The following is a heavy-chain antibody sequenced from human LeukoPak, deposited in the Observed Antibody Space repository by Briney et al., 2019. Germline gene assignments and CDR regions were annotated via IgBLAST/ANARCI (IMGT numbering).Heavy chain of an antibody. V-gene: IGHV4-39*01. Sequence: SETLSLTCTVSGGSISSYYWGWIRQPPGKGLEWIGSIYYSGSTYYNPSLKSRVTISVDTSKNQFSLKLSSVTAADTAVYYCARRVATAYNWFDPWGQGTLVTVSS. CDR2: IYYSGST. J-gene: IGHJ5*02. D-gene: IGHD5-12*01. CDR3: ARRVATAYNWFDP. CDR1: GGSISSYY.